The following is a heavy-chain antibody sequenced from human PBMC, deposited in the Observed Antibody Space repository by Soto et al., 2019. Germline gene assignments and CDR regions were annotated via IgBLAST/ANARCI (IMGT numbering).Heavy chain of an antibody. CDR1: GFSFGSYA. D-gene: IGHD3-3*01. Sequence: LRLSCAASGFSFGSYALSWVRQSPGKGLDLVSTISGSDGKTFYADSVKGRFSISRDTSQSTLYLQMNSLRADDTAMYYCARWSYLDYWGQGTRVTVSS. V-gene: IGHV3-23*01. CDR2: ISGSDGKT. CDR3: ARWSYLDY. J-gene: IGHJ4*02.